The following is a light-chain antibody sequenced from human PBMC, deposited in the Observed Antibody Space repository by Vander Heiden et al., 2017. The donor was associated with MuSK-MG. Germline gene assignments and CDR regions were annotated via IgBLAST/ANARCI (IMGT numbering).Light chain of an antibody. J-gene: IGLJ2*01. CDR3: AAWDDSLNVV. CDR2: SNN. Sequence: QSVLTQPPSASGTPGQRVTISCSGSSSNIGSNTVTWYQQLPGTAPKLLIYSNNQRPSGGPDRFSGSKSGTAASLAISGLQSEDEADYYCAAWDDSLNVVFGGGTKLTVL. V-gene: IGLV1-44*01. CDR1: SSNIGSNT.